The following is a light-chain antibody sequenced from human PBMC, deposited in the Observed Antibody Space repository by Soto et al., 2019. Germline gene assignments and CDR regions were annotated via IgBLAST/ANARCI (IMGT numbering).Light chain of an antibody. Sequence: QSALTQPASVSGSPGQSITISCTGTSSDVGNYNYVSWYQQHPGKAPKLMIYEVTNRPSGVSNRFSGSKSGNTASLTISGLQAEDEADYYCSSYTTSSTVLFGGGTKLTVL. J-gene: IGLJ2*01. CDR3: SSYTTSSTVL. CDR2: EVT. CDR1: SSDVGNYNY. V-gene: IGLV2-14*01.